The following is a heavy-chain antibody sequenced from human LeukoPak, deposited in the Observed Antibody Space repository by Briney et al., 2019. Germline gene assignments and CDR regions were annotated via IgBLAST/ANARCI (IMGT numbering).Heavy chain of an antibody. J-gene: IGHJ3*02. V-gene: IGHV3-21*01. Sequence: GGSLRLSRAASGFTFSSYSMNWVRQAPGKGLEWVSSISSSSSYIYYADSVKSRFTISRDNAKNSLYLQMNSLRAEDTAVYYCAREMVDAFDIWGQGTMVTVSS. CDR1: GFTFSSYS. CDR3: AREMVDAFDI. D-gene: IGHD2-8*01. CDR2: ISSSSSYI.